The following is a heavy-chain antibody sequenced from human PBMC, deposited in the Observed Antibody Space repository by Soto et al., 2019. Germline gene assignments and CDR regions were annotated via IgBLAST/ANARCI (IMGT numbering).Heavy chain of an antibody. CDR1: GFTFSNAW. Sequence: EVQLVGSGGGLVKPGGSLRLSCAASGFTFSNAWMSWVRQAPGKGLEWVGHVKSKTDGGTIDYAAPVKDRFTISRDDSKNTLYLQMNSLKTEDTAVYYCIGTYSGPSMRFDYWGQGTLVTVSS. V-gene: IGHV3-15*01. CDR2: VKSKTDGGTI. D-gene: IGHD5-12*01. CDR3: IGTYSGPSMRFDY. J-gene: IGHJ4*02.